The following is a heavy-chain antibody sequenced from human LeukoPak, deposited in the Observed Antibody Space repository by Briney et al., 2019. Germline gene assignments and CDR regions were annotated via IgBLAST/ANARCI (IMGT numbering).Heavy chain of an antibody. D-gene: IGHD2-2*01. J-gene: IGHJ5*02. Sequence: SETLSLTCAVYGGSFSGYYWSWIRQPPGKGLEWIGEINHSGSTNYNPSLKSRVTISVDTSKNQFSLKLSSVTAADTAVYYCARDGVGGIVVVPAATGGAYNWFDPWGQGTLVTVSS. V-gene: IGHV4-34*01. CDR3: ARDGVGGIVVVPAATGGAYNWFDP. CDR1: GGSFSGYY. CDR2: INHSGST.